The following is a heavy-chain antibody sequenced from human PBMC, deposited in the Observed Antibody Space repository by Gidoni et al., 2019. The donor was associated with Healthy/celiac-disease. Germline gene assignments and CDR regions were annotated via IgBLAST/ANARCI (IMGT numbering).Heavy chain of an antibody. J-gene: IGHJ6*03. Sequence: QVQLVQSGAEVKKPGASVKVSCKASGYTFTSYYMHWVRQAPGQGREWMGIINPRGGSTSYAQKFQGRVTMTRDTSTSTVYMELSSLRSEDTAVYYCAREGVPYSYGLRDYMDVWGKGTTVTVSS. D-gene: IGHD5-18*01. CDR1: GYTFTSYY. CDR3: AREGVPYSYGLRDYMDV. V-gene: IGHV1-46*01. CDR2: INPRGGST.